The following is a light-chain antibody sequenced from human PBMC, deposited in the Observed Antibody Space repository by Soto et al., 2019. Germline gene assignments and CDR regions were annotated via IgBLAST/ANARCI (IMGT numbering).Light chain of an antibody. CDR2: DAS. CDR1: QSISSW. V-gene: IGKV1-5*01. Sequence: DIQMTQSPSTLSASVGDRVTITCRASQSISSWLAWYQQKPGKAPKLLIYDASSLESGVPSRFSGSGSGTEFTLTISSLQPDDFAPYYCQQYNSYSYPFGQRTKLEIK. J-gene: IGKJ2*01. CDR3: QQYNSYSYP.